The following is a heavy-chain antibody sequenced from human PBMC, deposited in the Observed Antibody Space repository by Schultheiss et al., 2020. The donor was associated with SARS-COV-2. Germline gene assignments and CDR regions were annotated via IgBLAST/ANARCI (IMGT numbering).Heavy chain of an antibody. Sequence: SETLSLTCTVSGGSISSGGYFWHWIRQPPGKGLEWIGYIYYSGSTYYNPSLKSRVTISVDTSKNQFSLKLSSVTAADTAVYYCARVMDYGMDVWGQGTTVTVSS. CDR1: GGSISSGGYF. D-gene: IGHD5-24*01. J-gene: IGHJ6*02. CDR2: IYYSGST. CDR3: ARVMDYGMDV. V-gene: IGHV4-31*03.